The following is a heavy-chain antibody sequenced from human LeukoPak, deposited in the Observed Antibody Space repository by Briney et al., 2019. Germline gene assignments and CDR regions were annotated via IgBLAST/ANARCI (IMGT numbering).Heavy chain of an antibody. CDR1: GFTFSSYW. V-gene: IGHV3-74*01. CDR2: IDGDGSST. D-gene: IGHD1-26*01. Sequence: QPGRSLRLSCAASGFTFSSYWMHWVHQAPGKGLVWVSRIDGDGSSTNYADSVKGRFTISRDNARNTLYLQMNSLRAEDTAVYYCARSIVGACFDCWGQGTLVTVSS. CDR3: ARSIVGACFDC. J-gene: IGHJ4*02.